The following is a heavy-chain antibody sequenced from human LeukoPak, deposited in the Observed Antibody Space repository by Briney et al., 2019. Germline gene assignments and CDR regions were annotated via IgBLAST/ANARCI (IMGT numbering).Heavy chain of an antibody. Sequence: GASVKVSCKASGYTFTGYYIHWVRQAPGQGLEWMGWINPNSGGTNYAQKFQGRVTMTRDTSISTAYMELSRLTSDDTAVYYCARDAIVRDYSNSDYWGQGTTVTVSS. D-gene: IGHD4-11*01. J-gene: IGHJ4*03. CDR2: INPNSGGT. V-gene: IGHV1-2*02. CDR1: GYTFTGYY. CDR3: ARDAIVRDYSNSDY.